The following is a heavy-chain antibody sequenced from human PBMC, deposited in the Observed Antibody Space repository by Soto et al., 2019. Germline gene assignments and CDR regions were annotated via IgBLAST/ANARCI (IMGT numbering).Heavy chain of an antibody. V-gene: IGHV3-74*01. CDR3: ARDLNYYASGRYPHGMDV. CDR2: INSAGSST. D-gene: IGHD3-10*01. Sequence: PGGSLRLSCAASGFTFSSYWMHWVRQTPGKGLVWVSRINSAGSSTSYADSVKGRFTISRDNARDTVYLQMNSLRAEDTAVYYCARDLNYYASGRYPHGMDVWGQGTTVTVSS. CDR1: GFTFSSYW. J-gene: IGHJ6*02.